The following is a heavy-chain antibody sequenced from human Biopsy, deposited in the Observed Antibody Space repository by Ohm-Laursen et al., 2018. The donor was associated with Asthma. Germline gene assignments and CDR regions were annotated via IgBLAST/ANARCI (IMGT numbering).Heavy chain of an antibody. J-gene: IGHJ4*02. CDR3: AGFCSGGNCPDH. D-gene: IGHD2-15*01. V-gene: IGHV4-59*01. Sequence: SETLSLTCAVSGVSIRSYYWTWIRRPPGKGLEWIGNIHYSGSTYSNPSLKSRVTISVDTSKKQISLRLSSVIAADTAVYYCAGFCSGGNCPDHWGQGTLVTVSS. CDR1: GVSIRSYY. CDR2: IHYSGST.